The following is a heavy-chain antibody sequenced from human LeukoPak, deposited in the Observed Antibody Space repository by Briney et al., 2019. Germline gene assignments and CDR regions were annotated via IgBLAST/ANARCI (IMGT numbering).Heavy chain of an antibody. J-gene: IGHJ5*02. CDR3: ARSRLGYCSGGSCFSFWFDP. CDR2: IKKDGSEK. V-gene: IGHV3-7*01. D-gene: IGHD2-15*01. CDR1: GFTFSSYW. Sequence: GGSLRLSCAASGFTFSSYWMSWVRQAPGKGLEWVANIKKDGSEKYSVDSVKGRFTISRDNAKNTLYLQMNSLRAEDTAVYYCARSRLGYCSGGSCFSFWFDPWGQETLVTVSS.